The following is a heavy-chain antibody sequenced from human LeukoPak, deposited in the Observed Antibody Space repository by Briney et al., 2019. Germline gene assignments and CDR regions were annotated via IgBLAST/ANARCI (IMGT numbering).Heavy chain of an antibody. CDR2: IKQDGSEK. V-gene: IGHV3-7*01. CDR1: GFTFSSYA. CDR3: ARDVGLPNNWNDVGAFDI. J-gene: IGHJ3*02. D-gene: IGHD1-1*01. Sequence: GGSLRLSCAASGFTFSSYAMHWVRQAPGKGLEWVANIKQDGSEKYYVDSVKGRFTISRDNAKNSLYLQMNSLRAEDTAVYYCARDVGLPNNWNDVGAFDIWGQGTMVTVSS.